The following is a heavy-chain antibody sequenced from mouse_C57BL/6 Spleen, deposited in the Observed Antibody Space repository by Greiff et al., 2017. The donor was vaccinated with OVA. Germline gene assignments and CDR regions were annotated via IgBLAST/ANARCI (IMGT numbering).Heavy chain of an antibody. V-gene: IGHV1-54*01. CDR3: ARDYYGSSYRYFDV. CDR2: INPGSGGT. J-gene: IGHJ1*03. D-gene: IGHD1-1*01. Sequence: LVESGAELVRPGTSVKVSCKASGYAFTNYLIEWVKQRPGQGLEWIGVINPGSGGTNYNEKFKGKATLTADKSSSTAYMQLSSLTSEDSAVYFCARDYYGSSYRYFDVWGTGTTVTVSS. CDR1: GYAFTNYL.